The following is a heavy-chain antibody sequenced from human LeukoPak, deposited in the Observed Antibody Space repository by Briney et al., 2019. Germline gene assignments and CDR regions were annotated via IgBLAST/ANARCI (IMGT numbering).Heavy chain of an antibody. Sequence: ASVKVSCKASGYTFTGYYMHRVRQAPGQGLEWMGWINPNSGGTNYAQKIQGRVTMTRDTSINTAYMELNSLRSDDAAVYYCARTGDFDYWGQGSLVTVSS. J-gene: IGHJ4*02. D-gene: IGHD2-8*02. V-gene: IGHV1-2*02. CDR1: GYTFTGYY. CDR2: INPNSGGT. CDR3: ARTGDFDY.